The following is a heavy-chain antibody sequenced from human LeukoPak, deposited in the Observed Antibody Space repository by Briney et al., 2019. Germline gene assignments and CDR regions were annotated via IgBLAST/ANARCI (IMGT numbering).Heavy chain of an antibody. CDR3: ARDPSTLLWFGELQNYFDY. J-gene: IGHJ4*02. V-gene: IGHV3-23*01. CDR2: ISGSGSTR. CDR1: GFTFRSYA. Sequence: GGSLRLSCAASGFTFRSYAMSWVRQAPGKGLEWVSGISGSGSTRYYADSVKGRFTISRDNSKNTLYLQMDSLRAEDTAVYYCARDPSTLLWFGELQNYFDYWGQGTLVTVSS. D-gene: IGHD3-10*01.